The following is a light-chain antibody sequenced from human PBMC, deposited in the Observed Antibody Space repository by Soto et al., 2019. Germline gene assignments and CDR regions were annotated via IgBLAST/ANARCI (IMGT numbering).Light chain of an antibody. CDR3: SSYTSSSTLVV. Sequence: QSALTQPASVSGSPGQSITISCTGTSSDVGGYNYVSWYQQHPGKAPKLMIYEVSNRPSGVSNRFSGSKSGYTASLTISGLQAEDEADYYCSSYTSSSTLVVFGGGTQLTVL. CDR2: EVS. CDR1: SSDVGGYNY. J-gene: IGLJ2*01. V-gene: IGLV2-14*01.